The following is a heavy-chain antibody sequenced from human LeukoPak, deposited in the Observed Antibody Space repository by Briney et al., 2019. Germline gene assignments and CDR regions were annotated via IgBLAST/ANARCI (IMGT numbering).Heavy chain of an antibody. CDR3: ARDTDGSLDY. CDR2: IKQDGSTK. Sequence: GESLRLSCAASGFTLTNSWMAWVRQAPGKGLEWVANIKQDGSTKHYADSLKGRFTISRDNPKNSLYLQMNSLRADDTAVYYCARDTDGSLDYWGQGILVTVAS. J-gene: IGHJ4*02. D-gene: IGHD1-26*01. V-gene: IGHV3-7*01. CDR1: GFTLTNSW.